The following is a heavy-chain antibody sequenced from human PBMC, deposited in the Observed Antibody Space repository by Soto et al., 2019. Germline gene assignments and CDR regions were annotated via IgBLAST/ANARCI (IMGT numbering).Heavy chain of an antibody. V-gene: IGHV4-59*12. J-gene: IGHJ6*02. D-gene: IGHD3-10*01. CDR1: GGPINNYY. CDR3: ARNGFGSLHGPVDV. Sequence: QVQLQESGPGLVKPSETLSLTCTVSGGPINNYYCSWFRQPPGKGLEWIGYIKYNGDSAYNFSLKRRATMSMDTSMTQCSLMVASVPATDTAVYYCARNGFGSLHGPVDVGGPGPTVIVSS. CDR2: IKYNGDS.